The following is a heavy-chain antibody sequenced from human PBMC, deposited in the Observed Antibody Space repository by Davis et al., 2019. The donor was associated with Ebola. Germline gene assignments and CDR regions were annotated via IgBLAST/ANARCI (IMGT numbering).Heavy chain of an antibody. CDR2: ISDSSTTI. Sequence: GESLKISCAASGFTFSSYAMNWVRQAPGKGLEWVSYISDSSTTIYYADSVKGRFTISRDNAKNSLYLQMNSLRAEDTAVYYCARGPEKRELLREKGFDYWGQGTLVTVSS. V-gene: IGHV3-48*01. D-gene: IGHD1-26*01. J-gene: IGHJ4*02. CDR3: ARGPEKRELLREKGFDY. CDR1: GFTFSSYA.